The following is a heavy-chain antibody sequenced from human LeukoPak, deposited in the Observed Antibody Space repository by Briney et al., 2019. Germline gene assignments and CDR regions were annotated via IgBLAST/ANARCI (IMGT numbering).Heavy chain of an antibody. V-gene: IGHV4-59*01. J-gene: IGHJ4*02. Sequence: SETLSLTCTVSGGSIGTYYWSWIRQPPGKGLEWIGYIYYSGSTSYNPSLKSRVTISVDTSKNQFSLKLSSVTAADTAVYYCARGFPRRYSSSWHPFDYWGQGTLVTVSS. CDR1: GGSIGTYY. CDR2: IYYSGST. CDR3: ARGFPRRYSSSWHPFDY. D-gene: IGHD6-13*01.